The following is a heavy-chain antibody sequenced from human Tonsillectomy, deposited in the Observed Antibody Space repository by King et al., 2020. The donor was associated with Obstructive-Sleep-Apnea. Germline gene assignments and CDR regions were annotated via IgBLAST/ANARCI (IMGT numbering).Heavy chain of an antibody. Sequence: ITLKESGPTLVKPTQTLTLTCTFSGFSLSTSGVGVAWIRQPPGKALEWLALIYWDDDKRYSPSLKSRLTITKDTSKNQVVLTMTNMDPVDTATYYCAHRRNLYYDILTGYQRNAFDYWGQGTLVTVSS. CDR3: AHRRNLYYDILTGYQRNAFDY. CDR2: IYWDDDK. V-gene: IGHV2-5*02. D-gene: IGHD3-9*01. CDR1: GFSLSTSGVG. J-gene: IGHJ4*02.